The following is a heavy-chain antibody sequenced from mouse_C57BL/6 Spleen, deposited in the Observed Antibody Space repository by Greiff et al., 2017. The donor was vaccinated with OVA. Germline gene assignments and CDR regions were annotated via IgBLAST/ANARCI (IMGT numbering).Heavy chain of an antibody. D-gene: IGHD4-1*01. CDR3: ARGTGTRFDY. V-gene: IGHV5-17*01. Sequence: EVMLVESGGGLVKPGGSLKLSCAASGFTFSDYGMHWVRQAPEKGLEWVAYISSGSSTIYYADTVKGRFTISRDNAKNTLFLQMTSLRSEDTAMYYCARGTGTRFDYWGQGTTLTVSS. CDR1: GFTFSDYG. CDR2: ISSGSSTI. J-gene: IGHJ2*01.